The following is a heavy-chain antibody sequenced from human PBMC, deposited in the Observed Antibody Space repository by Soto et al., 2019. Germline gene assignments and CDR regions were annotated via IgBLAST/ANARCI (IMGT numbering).Heavy chain of an antibody. D-gene: IGHD4-4*01. CDR3: ARDGGPYSNYPFDY. Sequence: TLSLTCTVSGGSISSGGYYWSWIRQHPGKGLEWIGYIYYSGSTYYNPSLKSRVTISVDTSKNQFSLKLSSVTAADTAVYYCARDGGPYSNYPFDYWGQGTLVTVSS. J-gene: IGHJ4*02. CDR2: IYYSGST. V-gene: IGHV4-31*03. CDR1: GGSISSGGYY.